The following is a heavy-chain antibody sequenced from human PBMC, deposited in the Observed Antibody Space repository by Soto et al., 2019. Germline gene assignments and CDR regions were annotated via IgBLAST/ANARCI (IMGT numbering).Heavy chain of an antibody. CDR2: ISGSGGST. CDR1: GFTFSSYA. J-gene: IGHJ4*02. Sequence: EVQLLETGGGLVQPGGSLRLSCAASGFTFSSYAMSWVRQAPGQGLEWVSAISGSGGSTYYADSVKGRFTISRDISKSTVYLEMNSLSAEDTAVYYCAKVPPRTAMVDYWGQGTLVTVSS. V-gene: IGHV3-23*01. CDR3: AKVPPRTAMVDY. D-gene: IGHD5-18*01.